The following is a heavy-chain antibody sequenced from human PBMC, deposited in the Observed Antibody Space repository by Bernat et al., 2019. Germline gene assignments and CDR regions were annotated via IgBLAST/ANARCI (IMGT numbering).Heavy chain of an antibody. D-gene: IGHD2-15*01. CDR3: AGDGRLRGYYYYMDV. V-gene: IGHV4-31*03. CDR1: GGPISSGGYY. CDR2: IYYSGST. J-gene: IGHJ6*03. Sequence: QVQLQESGPGLVKPSQTLSLTCTVSGGPISSGGYYWSWIRQHPGKGLEWIGYIYYSGSTYYNPSLKSRVTISVDTSKNQFSLKLSSVTAADTAVYYCAGDGRLRGYYYYMDVWGKGTTVTVSS.